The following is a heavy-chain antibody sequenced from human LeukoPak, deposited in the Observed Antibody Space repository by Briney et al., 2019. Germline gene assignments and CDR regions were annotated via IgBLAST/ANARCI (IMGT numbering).Heavy chain of an antibody. CDR1: GFTFGDYA. CDR2: IRSKAYGGTT. Sequence: GGSLRLSCTASGFTFGDYAMSWFRQAPGKGLEWVGFIRSKAYGGTTEYAASVKGRFTISRDDSKSIAYLQMHSLKTEDTAVYYCTRDRGMYYYGSGSVNYWGQGTLVTVSS. V-gene: IGHV3-49*03. J-gene: IGHJ4*02. CDR3: TRDRGMYYYGSGSVNY. D-gene: IGHD3-10*01.